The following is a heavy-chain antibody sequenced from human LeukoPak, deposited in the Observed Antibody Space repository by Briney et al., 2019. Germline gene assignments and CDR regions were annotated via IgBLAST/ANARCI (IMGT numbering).Heavy chain of an antibody. CDR3: ARDPGDYVWGSYRHDDAFDI. Sequence: GGSLRLPCAASGFTFSSYWMSWVRQAPGKGLEWVANIKQDGSEKYYVDSVKGRFTISRDNAKNSLYLQMNSLRAEDTAVYYCARDPGDYVWGSYRHDDAFDIWGQGTMVTVSS. V-gene: IGHV3-7*01. D-gene: IGHD3-16*02. J-gene: IGHJ3*02. CDR2: IKQDGSEK. CDR1: GFTFSSYW.